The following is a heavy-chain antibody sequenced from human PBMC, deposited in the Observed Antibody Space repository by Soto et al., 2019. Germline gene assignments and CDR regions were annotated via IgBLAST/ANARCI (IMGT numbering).Heavy chain of an antibody. J-gene: IGHJ6*02. CDR2: ISVYNGAT. CDR3: AILAIRRYGTGTYLDRYNGMAV. V-gene: IGHV1-18*01. Sequence: QVQLVQSGAEVKKPGASVRVSCKASGYTYSSYGIGWVRQAPGQGLEWRGWISVYNGATDSVRKPQGRVTMTTATSTRTAYMEMRGLRSDDTAVYYCAILAIRRYGTGTYLDRYNGMAVWGQGTTVTVSS. D-gene: IGHD1-26*01. CDR1: GYTYSSYG.